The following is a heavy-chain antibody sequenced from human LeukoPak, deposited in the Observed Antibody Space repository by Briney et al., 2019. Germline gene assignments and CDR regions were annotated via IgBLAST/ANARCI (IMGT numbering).Heavy chain of an antibody. V-gene: IGHV1-69*01. CDR2: IIPIFGTA. J-gene: IGHJ1*01. D-gene: IGHD1-26*01. Sequence: ASVKVSCKASGGTFSSYAISWVRQAPGQGLEWMGGIIPIFGTANYAQKFQGRVTITADESTSTAYMELSSLRSEDTAVYYCAIAKTDWEYFQHWGQGTLVTVSS. CDR3: AIAKTDWEYFQH. CDR1: GGTFSSYA.